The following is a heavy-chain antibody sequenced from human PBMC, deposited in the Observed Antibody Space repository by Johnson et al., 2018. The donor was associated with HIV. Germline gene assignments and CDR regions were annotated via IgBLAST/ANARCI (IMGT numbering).Heavy chain of an antibody. CDR1: GFTVSSNY. J-gene: IGHJ3*02. D-gene: IGHD3-22*01. Sequence: VQLVESGGGVVQPGRSLRLSCAASGFTVSSNYMSWVRQAPGKGLEWVSVIYSGGSTYYADYVKGRFTISRDNSKNTLYLQMNSLRAEDTAVYYCARGGYYYDSSGYIGVDAFDIWGQGTMVTVSS. CDR3: ARGGYYYDSSGYIGVDAFDI. V-gene: IGHV3-66*01. CDR2: IYSGGST.